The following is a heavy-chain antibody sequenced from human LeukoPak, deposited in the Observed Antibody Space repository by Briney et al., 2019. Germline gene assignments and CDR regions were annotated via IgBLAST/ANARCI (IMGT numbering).Heavy chain of an antibody. CDR1: GGTFSSYA. CDR2: IIPIFGTA. Sequence: ASVKVSCKASGGTFSSYAISWVRQAPGQGLEWMGGIIPIFGTANYAQKFQGRVTITADESTSTAYMELSSLRSEDTAVYYCATNLRDYYDSSGPIDCWGQGTLVTVSS. D-gene: IGHD3-22*01. J-gene: IGHJ4*02. V-gene: IGHV1-69*13. CDR3: ATNLRDYYDSSGPIDC.